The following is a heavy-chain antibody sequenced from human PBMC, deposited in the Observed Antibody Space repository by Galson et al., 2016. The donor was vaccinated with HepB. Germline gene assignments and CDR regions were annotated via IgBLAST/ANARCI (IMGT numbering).Heavy chain of an antibody. V-gene: IGHV3-48*01. J-gene: IGHJ4*02. CDR2: ISSSSSTI. CDR3: AREIKGRWYYFDN. D-gene: IGHD2-8*01. CDR1: GFTFSSYS. Sequence: SLRLSCAASGFTFSSYSMNWVRQAPGKGLEWVSYISSSSSTIYYADSVKGRFTISRDNAKNSLYLQMNSLRVEDTAVYYCAREIKGRWYYFDNWGQGTLVIVSS.